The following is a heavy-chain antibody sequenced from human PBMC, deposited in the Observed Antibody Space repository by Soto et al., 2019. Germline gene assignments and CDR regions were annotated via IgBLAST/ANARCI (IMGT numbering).Heavy chain of an antibody. D-gene: IGHD3-9*01. CDR1: GGSFSGYY. V-gene: IGHV4-34*01. J-gene: IGHJ4*02. CDR2: INHSGST. CDR3: ARGFPYYDILTGSLHPFDY. Sequence: LSLTCAVYGGSFSGYYWSWIRQPPGKGLEWIGEINHSGSTNYNPSLKSRVTISVDTSKNQFSLKLSSVTAADTAVYYCARGFPYYDILTGSLHPFDYWGQGTLVTVSS.